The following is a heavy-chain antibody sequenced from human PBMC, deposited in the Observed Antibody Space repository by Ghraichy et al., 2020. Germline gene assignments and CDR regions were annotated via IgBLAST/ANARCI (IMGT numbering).Heavy chain of an antibody. V-gene: IGHV4-59*08. D-gene: IGHD2-21*01. CDR2: IYYTGST. Sequence: SETLSLTCTVSSGSISSYYWSWIRQPPEKGLEWIGYIYYTGSTNYNPSQRGRVTISVDTSRNQFSLKLSSVTAADTAVYYCARGGGFGGGGYQLERYFDYWGQGALVTVSS. CDR3: ARGGGFGGGGYQLERYFDY. CDR1: SGSISSYY. J-gene: IGHJ4*02.